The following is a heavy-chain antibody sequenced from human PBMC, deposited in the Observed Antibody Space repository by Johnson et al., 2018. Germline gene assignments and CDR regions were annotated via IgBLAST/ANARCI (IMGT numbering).Heavy chain of an antibody. V-gene: IGHV3-11*04. Sequence: QVQLVQSGGGLVKPGGSLRLSCAASGFTFSDYYMSWIRQAPGKGLEWVSYISSSGSTIYYADSVKGRFTISRDNAKNSLYLQMNSLGAEDTAVYYRAKDGSGTYYYYYYMDGWGKGTTVTVSS. J-gene: IGHJ6*03. CDR1: GFTFSDYY. CDR2: ISSSGSTI. CDR3: AKDGSGTYYYYYYMDG. D-gene: IGHD3-10*01.